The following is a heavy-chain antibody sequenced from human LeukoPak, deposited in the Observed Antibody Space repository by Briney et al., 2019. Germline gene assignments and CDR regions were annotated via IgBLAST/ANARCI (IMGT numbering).Heavy chain of an antibody. D-gene: IGHD6-19*01. J-gene: IGHJ4*02. V-gene: IGHV4-61*08. Sequence: SQTLSLTCAVSGGSISSGGYSWSWIRQPPGKGLEWIGYIYYSGSTNYNPSLKSRVTISVDTSKNQFSLKLSSVTAADTAVYYCARAKAVAGTFTHDYWGQGTLVTVSS. CDR2: IYYSGST. CDR1: GGSISSGGYS. CDR3: ARAKAVAGTFTHDY.